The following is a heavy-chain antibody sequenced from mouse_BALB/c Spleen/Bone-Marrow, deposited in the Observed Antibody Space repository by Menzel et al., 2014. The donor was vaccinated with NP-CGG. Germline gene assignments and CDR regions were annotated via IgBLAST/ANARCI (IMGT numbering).Heavy chain of an antibody. V-gene: IGHV5-15*02. Sequence: EVKLVESGGGLVQPGGSRKLSCAASGFTFXDYGMAWVRQAPGKGPEWVAFISNLAYSIYYADTVTGRFTISRENAKNTLYLEMSSLRSEDTAMYYCARFITTVVVDAMDYWGQGTSVTVSS. CDR2: ISNLAYSI. CDR1: GFTFXDYG. J-gene: IGHJ4*01. CDR3: ARFITTVVVDAMDY. D-gene: IGHD1-1*01.